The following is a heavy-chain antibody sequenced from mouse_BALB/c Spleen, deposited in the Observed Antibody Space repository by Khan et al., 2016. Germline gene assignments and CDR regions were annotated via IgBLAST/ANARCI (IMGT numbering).Heavy chain of an antibody. CDR3: ATYGNYDGFAY. V-gene: IGHV3-6*02. CDR2: ISYDGSN. CDR1: GYSITSGYY. J-gene: IGHJ3*01. Sequence: EVQLQESGPGLVKPSQSLSLTCSVTGYSITSGYYWNWIRQFPGNKLEWMGYISYDGSNNYNPSPKNRISITRDTSKNQFFLKLNSVTTEDTATYYCATYGNYDGFAYWGQGTLVTVSA. D-gene: IGHD2-1*01.